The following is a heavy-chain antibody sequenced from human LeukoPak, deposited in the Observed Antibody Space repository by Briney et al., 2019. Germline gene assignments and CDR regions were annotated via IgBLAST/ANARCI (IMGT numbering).Heavy chain of an antibody. D-gene: IGHD4-17*01. CDR3: TRGGDSGDYDFDY. V-gene: IGHV3-49*03. CDR1: GFTFGDYP. J-gene: IGHJ4*02. Sequence: PGGSLRLSCSASGFTFGDYPMSWFRQAPGKGLEWVGFIRSNAYHGTIEYAASVKGRFVISRDDFTSIVYLQMNSLKIEDTAVYYCTRGGDSGDYDFDYWGREPWSPSPQ. CDR2: IRSNAYHGTI.